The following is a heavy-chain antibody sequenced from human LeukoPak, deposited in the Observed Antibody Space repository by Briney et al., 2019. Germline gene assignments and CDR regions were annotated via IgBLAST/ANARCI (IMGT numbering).Heavy chain of an antibody. CDR3: ARSVRLDDYGSGSVLDV. CDR1: GFTFSSYW. J-gene: IGHJ6*02. V-gene: IGHV3-74*01. CDR2: KSDGSGP. D-gene: IGHD3-10*01. Sequence: PGGSLRLSCAASGFTFSSYWMLWVRQAPGKGLVWVSRKSDGSGPTYADSVKGRFTISRDNAKNTLYLQINSLRAEDTAVYYCARSVRLDDYGSGSVLDVWGQGTTVTVSS.